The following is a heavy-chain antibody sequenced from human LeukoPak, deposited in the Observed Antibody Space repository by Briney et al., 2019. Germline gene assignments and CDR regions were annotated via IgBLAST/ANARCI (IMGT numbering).Heavy chain of an antibody. CDR1: GGSFSGYY. Sequence: SETLSLTCAVYGGSFSGYYWSWIRQPPGKGLEWIGEINHSGSTNYNPSLKSRVTISVDTSKNQFSLKLSSVTAADTAVYYCASLTVVPAAADNYYYYGMDVWGKGTTVTVSS. J-gene: IGHJ6*04. V-gene: IGHV4-34*01. D-gene: IGHD2-2*01. CDR2: INHSGST. CDR3: ASLTVVPAAADNYYYYGMDV.